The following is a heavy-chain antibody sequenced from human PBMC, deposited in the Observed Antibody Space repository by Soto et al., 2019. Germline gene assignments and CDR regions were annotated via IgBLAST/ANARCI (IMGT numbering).Heavy chain of an antibody. V-gene: IGHV4-34*01. Sequence: PSETLSLTCAVYGGSFSGYYWSWIRQPPGKGLEWIGEINHSGSTNYNPSLKSRVTISVDTSKNQFSLKLSSVTAADTAVYYCASGIGAARPGGYYYYYGMDVWGQGTTVTVSS. CDR1: GGSFSGYY. J-gene: IGHJ6*02. CDR2: INHSGST. D-gene: IGHD6-6*01. CDR3: ASGIGAARPGGYYYYYGMDV.